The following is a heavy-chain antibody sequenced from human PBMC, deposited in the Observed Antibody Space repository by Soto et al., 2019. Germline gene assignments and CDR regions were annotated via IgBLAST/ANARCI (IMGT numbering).Heavy chain of an antibody. J-gene: IGHJ5*02. CDR2: IYHSGST. CDR1: SGSISSSNW. CDR3: ARVNSGFLGT. Sequence: QVQLQESGPGLVKPSGTLSLTCAVSSGSISSSNWWSWVRQPPGKGLEWIGEIYHSGSTNYNPSLNSRVTISVDKSKNQFSLKLSYLTAADTAVYYGARVNSGFLGTWGQGTLVTVSS. D-gene: IGHD7-27*01. V-gene: IGHV4-4*02.